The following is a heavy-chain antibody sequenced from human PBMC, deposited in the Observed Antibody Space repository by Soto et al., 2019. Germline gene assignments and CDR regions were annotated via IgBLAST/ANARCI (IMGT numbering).Heavy chain of an antibody. V-gene: IGHV3-23*01. CDR1: RFTFSTYA. J-gene: IGHJ4*02. CDR3: ARAPGGYSYGRYFFDY. Sequence: EVQLLESGGGLVQPGGSLRLSCTASRFTFSTYAMSWVRQAPGKGLEWVSAISGSGGTTYYADSVKGRFTISRDNSKNTLYLQMSSLRAEDTAVYYCARAPGGYSYGRYFFDYWGQGTLVTVSS. CDR2: ISGSGGTT. D-gene: IGHD5-18*01.